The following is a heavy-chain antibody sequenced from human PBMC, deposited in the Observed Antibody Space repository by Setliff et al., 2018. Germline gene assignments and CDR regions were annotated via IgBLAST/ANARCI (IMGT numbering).Heavy chain of an antibody. CDR3: ARSPDFLQYSFDL. D-gene: IGHD5-12*01. V-gene: IGHV4-39*07. Sequence: SETLSLTCTVSGASINSYDYYWAWIRQPPGEGLEWIGNIYYTGVTFYNPSLKSRVTISLDRSKSQFSLKLSSMTAADTALYYCARSPDFLQYSFDLWGRGTLVTVSS. CDR1: GASINSYDYY. J-gene: IGHJ2*01. CDR2: IYYTGVT.